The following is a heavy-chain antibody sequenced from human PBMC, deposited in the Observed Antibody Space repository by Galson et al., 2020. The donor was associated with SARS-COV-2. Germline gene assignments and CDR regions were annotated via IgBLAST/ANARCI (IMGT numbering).Heavy chain of an antibody. J-gene: IGHJ4*02. V-gene: IGHV2-5*01. D-gene: IGHD3-22*01. CDR3: GRIGQSKYDYDCSGTFLYYCDY. CDR2: IYRNDDK. CDR1: GFSLSTSGVG. Sequence: SGPTLVKPTQTLTLTCTFSGFSLSTSGVGVGWIRQPPGKALEWLALIYRNDDKPYSPSLKSRLTITQDTSKNQVVLTMTNMDPVDTATYYCGRIGQSKYDYDCSGTFLYYCDYGGQGTLVAVAS.